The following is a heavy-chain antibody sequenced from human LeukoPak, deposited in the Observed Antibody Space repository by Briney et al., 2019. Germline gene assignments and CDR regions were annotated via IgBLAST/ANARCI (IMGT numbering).Heavy chain of an antibody. CDR2: ISAYNGNT. CDR3: ARDGPMDGYLTSLYHYYGMDV. D-gene: IGHD2-21*02. J-gene: IGHJ6*02. V-gene: IGHV1-18*01. Sequence: GASVKVSCKASGYTFTSYGISWVRQAPGQGLGWMGWISAYNGNTNYAQKLQGRGTMTTDTSTSTAYMEMRSLRSDDTAVYYCARDGPMDGYLTSLYHYYGMDVWGQGTTVTVSS. CDR1: GYTFTSYG.